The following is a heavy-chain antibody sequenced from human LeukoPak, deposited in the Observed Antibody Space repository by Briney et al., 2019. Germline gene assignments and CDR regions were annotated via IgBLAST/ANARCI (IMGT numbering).Heavy chain of an antibody. CDR3: AKDLGGIAAAGTGY. CDR1: GFTFNNYA. CDR2: ISGSGGTT. V-gene: IGHV3-23*01. D-gene: IGHD6-13*01. Sequence: PGGSLRLSCAASGFTFNNYAMSWVRQAPGKGLQWVSAISGSGGTTYYADSVKGRFTISRDNSRNTLYLQMNSLRAEDTAVYYCAKDLGGIAAAGTGYWGQGTLVTVSS. J-gene: IGHJ4*02.